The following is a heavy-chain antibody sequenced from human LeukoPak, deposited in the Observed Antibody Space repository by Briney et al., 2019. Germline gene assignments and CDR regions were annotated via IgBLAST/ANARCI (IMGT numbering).Heavy chain of an antibody. Sequence: ASVKVSCKASGYTYTSDDINWVRQATGQGLEWMGWMNPHSGNTGYAQKFQGRVTITRNTSISTAYMGLSSLRSEDTAVYYCARVQRRCSSTSCYRAAWFDPWGQGTLVTVSS. CDR2: MNPHSGNT. V-gene: IGHV1-8*03. J-gene: IGHJ5*02. D-gene: IGHD2-2*02. CDR3: ARVQRRCSSTSCYRAAWFDP. CDR1: GYTYTSDD.